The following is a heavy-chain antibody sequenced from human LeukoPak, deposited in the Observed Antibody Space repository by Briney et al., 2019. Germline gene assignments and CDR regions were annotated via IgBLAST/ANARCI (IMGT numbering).Heavy chain of an antibody. D-gene: IGHD2-2*01. V-gene: IGHV4-30-2*01. Sequence: SETLSLTCTVSGGSISSGGYYWSRIRQPPGKGLEWIGYIYHSGSTYYNPSPKSRVTISVDRSKNQFSLKLSSVTAADTAVYYCARDRRRYCSSTSCYQGGFDYWGQGTLVTVSS. CDR3: ARDRRRYCSSTSCYQGGFDY. CDR1: GGSISSGGYY. J-gene: IGHJ4*02. CDR2: IYHSGST.